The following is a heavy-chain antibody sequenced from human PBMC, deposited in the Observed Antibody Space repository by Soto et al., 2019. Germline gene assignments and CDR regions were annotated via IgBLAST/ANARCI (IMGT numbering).Heavy chain of an antibody. CDR1: GFTFSRSG. CDR2: IWFDGSTK. CDR3: ASGYCTSTSCYSPADS. D-gene: IGHD2-2*03. V-gene: IGHV3-33*01. Sequence: QVHLVESGGGVVQPGRSLRLSCAASGFTFSRSGMHWVRQAPGKGLEWVAVIWFDGSTKYYADSVKGRFTISRDNSKNTLYVQMNSLRAEDTAMYFCASGYCTSTSCYSPADSWGQGTLVTVSS. J-gene: IGHJ5*02.